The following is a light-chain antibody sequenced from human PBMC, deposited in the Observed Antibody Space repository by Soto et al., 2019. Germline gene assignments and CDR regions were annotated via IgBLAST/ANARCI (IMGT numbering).Light chain of an antibody. CDR3: LQHYNFPYT. V-gene: IGKV1-6*01. J-gene: IGKJ2*01. CDR1: QGITND. Sequence: AIQMTQSPSSLSASVGDRVTITCRASQGITNDLGWYQQRPGEAPKLLIYAASSLQSGVPSRFSGSGSGTDFTLTISTLQPEDFVSYYCLQHYNFPYTFGQGTKLEIK. CDR2: AAS.